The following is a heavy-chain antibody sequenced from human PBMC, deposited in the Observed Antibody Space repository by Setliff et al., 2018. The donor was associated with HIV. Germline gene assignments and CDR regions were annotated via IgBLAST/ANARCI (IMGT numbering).Heavy chain of an antibody. CDR3: AKGSFDSSGWAHYYYYYMDV. V-gene: IGHV1-69*10. D-gene: IGHD6-19*01. CDR2: IIPMLSIA. CDR1: GGTFSNYA. J-gene: IGHJ6*03. Sequence: SVKVSCKASGGTFSNYAITWVRQAPGQGPELMGGIIPMLSIANYAQKFRGRVTLTADKSTSTAYMELSSLRSEDTAVYYCAKGSFDSSGWAHYYYYYMDVWGKGTTVTV.